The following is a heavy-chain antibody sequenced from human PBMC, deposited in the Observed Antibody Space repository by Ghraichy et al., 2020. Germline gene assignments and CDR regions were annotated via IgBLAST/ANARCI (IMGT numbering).Heavy chain of an antibody. CDR1: GFISSTYG. Sequence: GGSLRLSCAASGFISSTYGMSWVRQAPGKRLEWVSGISDSGGRTYYSDSVKGRFTIYRDNSKNTLYLQMHSLRAEDTAVYYCTKDSGWEHYTWGQGTLVTVSS. J-gene: IGHJ4*02. CDR3: TKDSGWEHYT. CDR2: ISDSGGRT. V-gene: IGHV3-23*01. D-gene: IGHD3-3*01.